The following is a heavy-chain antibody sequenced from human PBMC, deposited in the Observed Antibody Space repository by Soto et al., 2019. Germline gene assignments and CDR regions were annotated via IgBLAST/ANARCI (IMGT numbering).Heavy chain of an antibody. Sequence: EVQLLESGGGLVQPGGSLRLSCAASGFTFSSYAMSWVRQAPGKGLEWVTAISGSGGSTYYAVAVKGRFTIYRDKSKNTLYLPMDSLRDDDSSVYDCAKVSYGAGGDAFVLGGEGTMVAFSS. V-gene: IGHV3-23*01. CDR3: AKVSYGAGGDAFVL. J-gene: IGHJ3*01. CDR2: ISGSGGST. CDR1: GFTFSSYA. D-gene: IGHD4-17*01.